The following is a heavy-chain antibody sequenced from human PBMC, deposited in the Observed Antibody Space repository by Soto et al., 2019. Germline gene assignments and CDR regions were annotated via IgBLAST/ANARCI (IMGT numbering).Heavy chain of an antibody. CDR3: ARRYGSCFYY. V-gene: IGHV4-59*08. CDR1: GGSISSYY. J-gene: IGHJ4*02. CDR2: IYYSGST. D-gene: IGHD5-18*01. Sequence: QVQLQESGPGLVKPSETLSLTCTVSGGSISSYYWSWIRQPPGKGLEWIGYIYYSGSTNYNPSLXAXAXLXXDTSKHPFSLKLRSVTAADTAVYYWARRYGSCFYYWVQGTLVTVSS.